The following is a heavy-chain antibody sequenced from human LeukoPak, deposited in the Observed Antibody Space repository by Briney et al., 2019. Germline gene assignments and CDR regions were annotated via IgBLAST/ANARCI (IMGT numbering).Heavy chain of an antibody. CDR1: GFTFSSYS. J-gene: IGHJ4*02. V-gene: IGHV3-21*01. Sequence: PGGSLRLSCAASGFTFSSYSMNWVRQAPGKGLEWVSSISSSSSYIYYADSVKGRFTISRDNAKNSLFLQMHSLRAEDTAVYYCATDDYGAFDYWGQGTLVTVSS. CDR2: ISSSSSYI. D-gene: IGHD4/OR15-4a*01. CDR3: ATDDYGAFDY.